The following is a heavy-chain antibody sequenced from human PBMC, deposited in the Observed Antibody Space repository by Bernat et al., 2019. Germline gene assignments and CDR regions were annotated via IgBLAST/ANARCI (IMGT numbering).Heavy chain of an antibody. CDR2: ISGSGGST. D-gene: IGHD3-16*01. Sequence: EVQVLESGGGLVQPGGSLRLSCAASGFTFSSDAMSWVRQAPGKGLEWVSGISGSGGSTYYADSVKGRFTISRDNSKSTLYLQMNSLRAEDTAVYYCAKGRGRSISGMDVWGQGTTVTVSS. J-gene: IGHJ6*02. CDR3: AKGRGRSISGMDV. CDR1: GFTFSSDA. V-gene: IGHV3-23*01.